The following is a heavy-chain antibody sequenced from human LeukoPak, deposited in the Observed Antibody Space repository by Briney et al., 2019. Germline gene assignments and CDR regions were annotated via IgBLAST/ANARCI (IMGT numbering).Heavy chain of an antibody. CDR3: AASRRAYETTVTTWSSIYFDH. V-gene: IGHV4-34*01. Sequence: SETLSLTCAVYGGSFSGYYWSWIRQPLGKGLGWIGEINHSGATNYNPSLKSRVTISVDTSKNQFSLKLSSVTAADTAVYYCAASRRAYETTVTTWSSIYFDHWGQGTLVTVSS. J-gene: IGHJ4*02. CDR1: GGSFSGYY. D-gene: IGHD4-17*01. CDR2: INHSGAT.